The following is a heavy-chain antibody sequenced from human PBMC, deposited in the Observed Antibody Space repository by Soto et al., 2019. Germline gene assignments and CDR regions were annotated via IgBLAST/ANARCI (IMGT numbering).Heavy chain of an antibody. D-gene: IGHD6-13*01. V-gene: IGHV3-33*01. CDR1: GFTFSNYG. CDR2: IWYDGNYK. J-gene: IGHJ4*02. CDR3: ARGLGRGSWYGDY. Sequence: GGSLRLSCAASGFTFSNYGMHWVRQAPGKGLEWVAVIWYDGNYKYYLDSVKGRFTISRDNSKNTLYLQMDSLRAEDTAVYYCARGLGRGSWYGDYWGQGTLVTVSS.